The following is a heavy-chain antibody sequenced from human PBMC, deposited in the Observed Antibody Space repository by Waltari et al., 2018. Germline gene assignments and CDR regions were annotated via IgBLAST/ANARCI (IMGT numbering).Heavy chain of an antibody. CDR2: VLGSGRT. CDR1: GDPMNYW. CDR3: ARDRGRGLYLDT. V-gene: IGHV4-4*02. Sequence: QLQLQESGPALVKPSVTLSLICAFSGDPMNYWWSWVRQPPGKGLEWIGQVLGSGRTNYNPSFASRVTISLDTSTHQFALKMTSATAADTALYYCARDRGRGLYLDTWGQGILVTVSP. D-gene: IGHD2-15*01. J-gene: IGHJ4*02.